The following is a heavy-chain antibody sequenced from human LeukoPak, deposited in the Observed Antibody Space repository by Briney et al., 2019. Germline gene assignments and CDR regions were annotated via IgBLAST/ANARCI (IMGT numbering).Heavy chain of an antibody. CDR2: ISGSGDNT. CDR3: ARSPGYYYYYGMDV. J-gene: IGHJ6*02. Sequence: GGSLRLSCAASGFTFSSYAMSWVRQAPGKGPEWVSGISGSGDNTYYADSVKGRFTISRDNSKNTLYLQMNSLRAEDTAVYYCARSPGYYYYYGMDVWGQGTTVTVSS. V-gene: IGHV3-23*01. CDR1: GFTFSSYA.